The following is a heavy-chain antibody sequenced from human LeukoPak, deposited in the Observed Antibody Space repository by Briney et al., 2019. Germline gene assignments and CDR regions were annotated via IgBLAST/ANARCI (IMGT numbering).Heavy chain of an antibody. Sequence: PGGSLRLSCAASGFTFSNAWMSWVRQAPGKGLEWVGRIKSKTDGGTTDYAAPVKGRFTISRDDSKNTLYLQMNSLKTEDTAVYHCTTVFYGDYAYFDYWGQGTLVTVPS. J-gene: IGHJ4*02. CDR3: TTVFYGDYAYFDY. CDR2: IKSKTDGGTT. CDR1: GFTFSNAW. V-gene: IGHV3-15*01. D-gene: IGHD4-17*01.